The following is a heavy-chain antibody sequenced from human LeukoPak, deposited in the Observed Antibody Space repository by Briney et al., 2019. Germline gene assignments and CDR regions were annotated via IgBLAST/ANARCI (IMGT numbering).Heavy chain of an antibody. CDR1: GYTLTELS. Sequence: ASVKVSCKVSGYTLTELSMHWVRQAPGKGLEWMGGFVPEDGETIYAQKFQGRVTMTEDTSTHTAHMELSSLRSEDTAVYYCATAPIITDEYYFDYWGQGTLVTVSS. CDR2: FVPEDGET. D-gene: IGHD3-22*01. J-gene: IGHJ4*02. CDR3: ATAPIITDEYYFDY. V-gene: IGHV1-24*01.